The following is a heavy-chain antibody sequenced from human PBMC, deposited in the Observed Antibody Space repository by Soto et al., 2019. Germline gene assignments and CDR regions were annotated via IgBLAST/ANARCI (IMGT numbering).Heavy chain of an antibody. Sequence: GASVKVSCKASGYTFTSYAMHWVRQAPGQGLEWMGGIIPIFGTANYAQKFQGRVTITADESTSTAYMELSSLRSEDTAVYYCARQRSYSSSWYGRTGYYGMDVWGQGTTVTVSS. J-gene: IGHJ6*02. CDR1: GYTFTSYA. CDR2: IIPIFGTA. CDR3: ARQRSYSSSWYGRTGYYGMDV. D-gene: IGHD6-13*01. V-gene: IGHV1-69*13.